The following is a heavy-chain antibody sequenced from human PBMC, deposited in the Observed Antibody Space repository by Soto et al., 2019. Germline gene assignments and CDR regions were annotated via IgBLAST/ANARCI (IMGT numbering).Heavy chain of an antibody. V-gene: IGHV3-23*01. J-gene: IGHJ6*02. Sequence: LRLSCAASGFTFNNYAMNWVRQAPLKGLEWVSGISGSGGGTHYAGSVKGRFTISRDNSMNTLYLQMNSLRAEDTAVYYCAKVLLAGTYYYYGMDVWGQGTTVTVSS. D-gene: IGHD6-19*01. CDR2: ISGSGGGT. CDR1: GFTFNNYA. CDR3: AKVLLAGTYYYYGMDV.